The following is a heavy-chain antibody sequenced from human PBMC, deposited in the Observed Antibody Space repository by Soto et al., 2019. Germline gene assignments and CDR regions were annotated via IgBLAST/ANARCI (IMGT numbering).Heavy chain of an antibody. CDR1: GYTFTIYY. Sequence: RASVKVSCKASGYTFTIYYMHCVLQSPVQGLDWMGIINPSGGSTSYAQKFQGRVTMTRDTSTSTVYMELSSLRSEDTAVYYCAREGTSSSDRDYYYGMDVWGQGTTVTVSS. V-gene: IGHV1-46*01. CDR2: INPSGGST. D-gene: IGHD6-6*01. CDR3: AREGTSSSDRDYYYGMDV. J-gene: IGHJ6*02.